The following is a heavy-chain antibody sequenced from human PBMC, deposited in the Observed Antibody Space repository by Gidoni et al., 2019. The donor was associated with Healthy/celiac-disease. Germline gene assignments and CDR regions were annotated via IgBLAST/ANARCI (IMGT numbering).Heavy chain of an antibody. CDR3: ARGAGSGSYYYYYMDV. J-gene: IGHJ6*03. D-gene: IGHD1-26*01. Sequence: QVQLQESGPGLVKPSGTLSLTCAVSGCSISSSNWWSWVRPPPGKGLEWIGEIYNSGSTNYNPYLKSRVTISVDKSKNQFSLKLSSVTAADTAVYYCARGAGSGSYYYYYMDVWGKGTTVTVSS. CDR2: IYNSGST. CDR1: GCSISSSNW. V-gene: IGHV4-4*02.